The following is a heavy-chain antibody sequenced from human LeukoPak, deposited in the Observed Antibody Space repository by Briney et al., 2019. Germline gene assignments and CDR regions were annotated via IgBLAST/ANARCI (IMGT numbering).Heavy chain of an antibody. V-gene: IGHV5-51*01. J-gene: IGHJ4*02. D-gene: IGHD3-10*01. Sequence: GESLKISCKGSGYSFSSDWIGWVRQMPGKGLECMGIVYPGDSDTRYSPSFQGQVTISADKSISTAYLQWSSLKASDTAMYYCARHMVRGDDLYYFDYWGQGTLVTVSS. CDR3: ARHMVRGDDLYYFDY. CDR1: GYSFSSDW. CDR2: VYPGDSDT.